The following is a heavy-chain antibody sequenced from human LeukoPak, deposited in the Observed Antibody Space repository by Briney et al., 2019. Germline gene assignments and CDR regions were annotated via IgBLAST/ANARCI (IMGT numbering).Heavy chain of an antibody. CDR3: AREADY. Sequence: GGSLRLSCAASGFTFSSYGMHWVRQAPGKGLEWVAVIWYDGSNKYYADSVKSRFTISRDNSKNTLYLQMNSLRAEDTAVYCCAREADYWGQGTLVTVSS. V-gene: IGHV3-33*01. J-gene: IGHJ4*02. CDR1: GFTFSSYG. CDR2: IWYDGSNK.